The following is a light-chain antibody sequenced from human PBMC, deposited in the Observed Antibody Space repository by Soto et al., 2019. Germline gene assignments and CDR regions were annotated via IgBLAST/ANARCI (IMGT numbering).Light chain of an antibody. Sequence: QSPSTLSASVGDRVTITCRASQSISSWLAWYQQKPGKAPKLLIYDASSLESGVPSRFSGSGSGTEFTLTISSLQPDDFATYYCQQYNSYRTVGQGTKVDIK. V-gene: IGKV1-5*01. CDR1: QSISSW. CDR3: QQYNSYRT. CDR2: DAS. J-gene: IGKJ1*01.